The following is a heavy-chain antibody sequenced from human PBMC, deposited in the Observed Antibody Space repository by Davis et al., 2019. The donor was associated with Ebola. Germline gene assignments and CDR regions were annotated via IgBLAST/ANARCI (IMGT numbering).Heavy chain of an antibody. V-gene: IGHV3-30*03. CDR1: GFSFSTYG. CDR2: MSYDGSNE. J-gene: IGHJ4*02. D-gene: IGHD3-9*01. Sequence: PGGSLRLSCAASGFSFSTYGMNWVRQAPGKGLEWVALMSYDGSNEGYAESVKGRFTISRDNAKNTLYLQMNSLRAEDTAVYYCASRRGGPQNGWDILAGYPRGQGTLVTVSS. CDR3: ASRRGGPQNGWDILAGYP.